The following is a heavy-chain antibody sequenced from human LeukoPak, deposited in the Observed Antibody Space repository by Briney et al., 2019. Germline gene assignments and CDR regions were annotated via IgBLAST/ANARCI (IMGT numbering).Heavy chain of an antibody. CDR1: GFTFHDHG. V-gene: IGHV3-30*03. D-gene: IGHD6-19*01. J-gene: IGHJ4*02. CDR3: AREATWGQWYFDL. CDR2: IAADGGVK. Sequence: GPSLRLFCVASGFTFHDHGMDWVREAPGEGLEWGAVIAADGGVKHYADSVKGRFTLSRDNSKNTLFLQMNILSVEDTAVYYCAREATWGQWYFDLWGQGTPVTVSS.